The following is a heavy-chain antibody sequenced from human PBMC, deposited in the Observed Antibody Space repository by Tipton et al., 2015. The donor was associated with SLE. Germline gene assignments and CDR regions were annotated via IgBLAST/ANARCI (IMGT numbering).Heavy chain of an antibody. Sequence: SLRLSCTGSGFTFGDYALSWVRQAPGKGLEWVSFIRSKAYGGTIEYAASVKGRFTISRDDSKNIVSLQMNSLRTEDTALYYCTRGDVGSLPSYGMDVWGQGTTVTVSS. CDR1: GFTFGDYA. CDR3: TRGDVGSLPSYGMDV. V-gene: IGHV3-49*04. D-gene: IGHD6-13*01. CDR2: IRSKAYGGTI. J-gene: IGHJ6*02.